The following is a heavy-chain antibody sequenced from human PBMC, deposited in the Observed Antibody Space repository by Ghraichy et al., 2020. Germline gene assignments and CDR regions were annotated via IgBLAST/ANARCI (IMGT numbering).Heavy chain of an antibody. CDR3: ARERYGASLFDN. Sequence: GGSLRLSCAASGFTFSNFWMSWVRQTPGKGLEWVANIKQDGSEKYYVDSVKGRFTISRDNARNSLYLQMNSLRPEDTAVFYCARERYGASLFDNWGQGTLVTVSS. J-gene: IGHJ4*02. D-gene: IGHD4-17*01. CDR2: IKQDGSEK. V-gene: IGHV3-7*03. CDR1: GFTFSNFW.